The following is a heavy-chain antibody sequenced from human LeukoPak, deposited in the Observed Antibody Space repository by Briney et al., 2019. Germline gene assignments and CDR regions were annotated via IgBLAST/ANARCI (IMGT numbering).Heavy chain of an antibody. CDR1: GGSISSGDYY. D-gene: IGHD3-10*01. V-gene: IGHV4-30-4*08. CDR2: IYYSGST. CDR3: ARSDAWDGSGSYDI. Sequence: PSQTLSLTCTVSGGSISSGDYYWSWICQPPGKGLEWIGYIYYSGSTYYNPSLKSRVTISVDTSKNQFSLKLSSVTAADTAVYYCARSDAWDGSGSYDIWGQGTMVTVSS. J-gene: IGHJ3*02.